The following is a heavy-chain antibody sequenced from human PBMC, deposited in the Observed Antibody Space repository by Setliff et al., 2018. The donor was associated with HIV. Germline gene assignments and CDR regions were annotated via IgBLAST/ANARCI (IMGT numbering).Heavy chain of an antibody. CDR3: AGGVPALEWLSYGWYFDL. CDR2: INHSGNT. J-gene: IGHJ2*01. D-gene: IGHD3-3*01. CDR1: GGPFSGFY. V-gene: IGHV4-34*01. Sequence: PSQTLSLTCAVYGGPFSGFYWAWIRQAPGKGLEWIGEINHSGNTNYNPSLKSRGTLSRDTSKNQFSLKLTSVTAADPADHYCAGGVPALEWLSYGWYFDLWGRGTLVTVSS.